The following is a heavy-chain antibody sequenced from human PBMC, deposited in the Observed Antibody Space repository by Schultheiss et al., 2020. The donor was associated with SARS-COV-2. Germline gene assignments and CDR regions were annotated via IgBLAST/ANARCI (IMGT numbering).Heavy chain of an antibody. CDR2: ISAYNGNT. D-gene: IGHD2-15*01. J-gene: IGHJ6*02. Sequence: ASVKVSCKASGYTFTSYGISWVRQAPGQGLEWMGWISAYNGNTNYAQKLQGRVTMTRDTSLSTAYMELTSLRSDDTAVYYCARWLGYCSSGTCYHYYGMDVWGQGTAVTVSS. CDR1: GYTFTSYG. CDR3: ARWLGYCSSGTCYHYYGMDV. V-gene: IGHV1-18*04.